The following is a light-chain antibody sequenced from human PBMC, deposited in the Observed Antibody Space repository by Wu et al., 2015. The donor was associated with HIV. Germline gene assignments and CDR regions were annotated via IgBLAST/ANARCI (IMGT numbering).Light chain of an antibody. CDR1: QDVKAN. J-gene: IGKJ4*01. Sequence: EIVMTQSPVTLSVSPGERATLSCRASQDVKANLAWYQQRPGQSPRLLIYGASTRATDIPDRFSGSGSGTEFTLTISSLQSEDSAVYYCQQYNDWPPLTFGGGTKVEI. CDR3: QQYNDWPPLT. V-gene: IGKV3-15*01. CDR2: GAS.